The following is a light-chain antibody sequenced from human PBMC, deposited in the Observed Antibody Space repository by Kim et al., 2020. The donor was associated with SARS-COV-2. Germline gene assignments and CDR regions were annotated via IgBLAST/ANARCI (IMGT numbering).Light chain of an antibody. V-gene: IGLV1-40*01. CDR2: DNS. J-gene: IGLJ1*01. CDR3: QSYDSSLSALYV. CDR1: SPNIGAGYD. Sequence: VTTSCTGGSPNIGAGYDVHWYQQLPGTAPKLLIYDNSNRPSGVPDRFSGSKSGTSASLAITGLQAEDEADYYCQSYDSSLSALYVFGTGTKVTVL.